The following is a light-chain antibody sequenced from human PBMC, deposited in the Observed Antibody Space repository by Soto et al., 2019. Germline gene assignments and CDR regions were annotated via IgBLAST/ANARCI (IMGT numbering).Light chain of an antibody. CDR2: DTS. V-gene: IGKV3-11*01. CDR3: QQRCTWPALT. Sequence: EVVLTQSPVTLSLSPGERATLSCRASQSVGSYVAWYQHKPGHLPRLLIYDTSNRAAGIPVRFSGSGSETDFTLTTSSLEPDDFAVYYCQQRCTWPALTCGGGTKVEVK. J-gene: IGKJ4*01. CDR1: QSVGSY.